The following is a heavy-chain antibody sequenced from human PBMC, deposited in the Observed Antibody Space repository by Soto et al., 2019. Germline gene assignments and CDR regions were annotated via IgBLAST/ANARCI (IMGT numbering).Heavy chain of an antibody. CDR3: ARDLGDDAFDI. Sequence: GSLRLSCSASVFTVSSNYMSWVRQAPGKGLEWVSVIYSGGSTYYADPVKGRFTISRDNSKNTLYLQMNSLRAEDTAVYYCARDLGDDAFDIWGQGTMVTVSS. V-gene: IGHV3-53*01. J-gene: IGHJ3*02. CDR1: VFTVSSNY. CDR2: IYSGGST.